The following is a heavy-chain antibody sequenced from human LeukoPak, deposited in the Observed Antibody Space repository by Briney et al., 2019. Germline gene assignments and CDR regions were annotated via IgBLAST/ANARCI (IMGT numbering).Heavy chain of an antibody. V-gene: IGHV3-23*01. CDR1: GFTVSSNY. CDR2: VSKEGANT. J-gene: IGHJ5*02. D-gene: IGHD6-19*01. CDR3: AKDLDSSARYAENWFDP. Sequence: PGGSLRLSCAASGFTVSSNYMSWVGQAPGKGLEWVSLVSKEGANTHYADSVKGRFTISRDNSKNSLDLQMNSLRVEDTAIYYCAKDLDSSARYAENWFDPWGQGTLVTVSS.